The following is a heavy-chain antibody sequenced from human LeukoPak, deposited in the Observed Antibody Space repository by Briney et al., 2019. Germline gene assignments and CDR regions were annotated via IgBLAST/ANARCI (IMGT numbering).Heavy chain of an antibody. D-gene: IGHD3-16*01. CDR3: AKNWGRGYYFDC. CDR1: GFTFSTYP. CDR2: VSGSGDGT. V-gene: IGHV3-23*01. Sequence: GGSLRLSCAASGFTFSTYPMSWVRQAPGKGLEWVSAVSGSGDGTFYADSVKGRFTISRDNSKDTLYLQMNSLRAEDTAAYYCAKNWGRGYYFDCWGQGTLVTVSS. J-gene: IGHJ4*02.